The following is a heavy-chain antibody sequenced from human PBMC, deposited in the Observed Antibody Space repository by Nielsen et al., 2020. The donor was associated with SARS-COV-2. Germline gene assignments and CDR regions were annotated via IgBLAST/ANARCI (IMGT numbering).Heavy chain of an antibody. J-gene: IGHJ4*02. CDR2: IWYDGSNK. D-gene: IGHD1-26*01. Sequence: GESLKISCAASGFTFGSYGMHWVRQAPGKGLEWVAVIWYDGSNKYYADSVKGRFTISRDNSKNTLYLQMNSLRAEDTAVYYCARDNSGSFHWGQGTLVTVSS. V-gene: IGHV3-33*01. CDR3: ARDNSGSFH. CDR1: GFTFGSYG.